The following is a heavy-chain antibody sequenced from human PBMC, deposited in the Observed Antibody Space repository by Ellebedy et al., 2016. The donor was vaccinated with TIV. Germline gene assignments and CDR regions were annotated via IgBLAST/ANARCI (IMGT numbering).Heavy chain of an antibody. CDR2: KRFDGRME. Sequence: GESLKISCVASGFRLSTHGMHWVRQAPGKGLEWVAFKRFDGRMEYNGDSVKGRFTISRDNAKKSQHLQMNSLRAEDTAVYYCARDLRGSGDYWGQGTLVTVSS. D-gene: IGHD3-10*01. CDR3: ARDLRGSGDY. CDR1: GFRLSTHG. V-gene: IGHV3-30*02. J-gene: IGHJ4*02.